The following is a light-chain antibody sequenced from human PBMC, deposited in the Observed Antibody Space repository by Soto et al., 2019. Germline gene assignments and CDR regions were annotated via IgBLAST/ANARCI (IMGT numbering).Light chain of an antibody. Sequence: DLQMTQSPSTLSGSVGDRVTITCRASQTISSWLAWYQQKPGKAPKLLIYKASTLKSGVPSRFSGSGSGTEFTLTISSLQPDDFATYYCQQYNSYVWTFGQGTKVDIK. CDR3: QQYNSYVWT. J-gene: IGKJ1*01. CDR2: KAS. V-gene: IGKV1-5*03. CDR1: QTISSW.